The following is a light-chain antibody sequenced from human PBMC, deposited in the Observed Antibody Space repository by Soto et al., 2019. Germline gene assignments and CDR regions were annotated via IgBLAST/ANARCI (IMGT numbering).Light chain of an antibody. V-gene: IGLV2-23*01. CDR3: CSYAGSSTVV. J-gene: IGLJ2*01. CDR2: EGS. Sequence: QSALTQPASVSGSPGQSITISCTGTSSDVGSYNLVSWYQQHPGKAPKLMIYEGSKRPSGVSNRFSGSKSGNTASLTISGLQAEDEADYYCCSYAGSSTVVFGGGTNPTVL. CDR1: SSDVGSYNL.